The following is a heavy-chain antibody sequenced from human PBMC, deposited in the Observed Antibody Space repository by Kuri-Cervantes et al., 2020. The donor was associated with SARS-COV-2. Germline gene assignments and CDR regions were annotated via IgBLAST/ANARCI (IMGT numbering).Heavy chain of an antibody. CDR1: GFTFSSYG. CDR2: ISYDGSNK. J-gene: IGHJ6*02. V-gene: IGHV3-30*18. CDR3: AKDIDIVVVPAYYYYYGMDV. D-gene: IGHD2-2*01. Sequence: GESLKISCAASGFTFSSYGMHWVRQAPGKGLEWVAVISYDGSNKYYADSVKGRLTISRDNSKNTLYLQMNSLRAEDTAVYYCAKDIDIVVVPAYYYYYGMDVWGQGTTVTVSS.